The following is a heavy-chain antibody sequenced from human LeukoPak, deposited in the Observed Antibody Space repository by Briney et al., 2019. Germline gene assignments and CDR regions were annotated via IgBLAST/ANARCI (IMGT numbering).Heavy chain of an antibody. V-gene: IGHV1-2*02. Sequence: ASVKGSFKASGYIFTGYYLHWVRQAPGQGLDWLGWIHPNSGDTDFEQTFQGRVHLNSDPYITQDHLQLRSHRSDDRDLYYCEKNDGHYDDSWGQGRLVIVSS. CDR2: IHPNSGDT. J-gene: IGHJ4*02. D-gene: IGHD3-3*01. CDR1: GYIFTGYY. CDR3: EKNDGHYDDS.